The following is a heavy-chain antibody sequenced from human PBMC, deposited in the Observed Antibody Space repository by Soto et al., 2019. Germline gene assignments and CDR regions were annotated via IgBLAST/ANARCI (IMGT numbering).Heavy chain of an antibody. CDR2: IYSGGST. Sequence: GGSLRLSCAASGFTVSSKYMSWVRQAPGKGLEWVSVIYSGGSTYYADSVKGRFTISRDNSKNTLYLQMNSLRAEDTAVYYCVRESRRPQPHDAFDIWGQGTMVTVSS. J-gene: IGHJ3*02. D-gene: IGHD2-2*01. CDR3: VRESRRPQPHDAFDI. CDR1: GFTVSSKY. V-gene: IGHV3-66*01.